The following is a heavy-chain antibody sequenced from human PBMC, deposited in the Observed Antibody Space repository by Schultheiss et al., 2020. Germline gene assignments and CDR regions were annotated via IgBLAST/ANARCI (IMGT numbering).Heavy chain of an antibody. CDR1: GGSFSGYY. CDR3: ARRQGYYDFWSGYYVTTEFDY. CDR2: IYHSGST. Sequence: SETLSITCAVRGGSFSGYYWSWIRQTPGKGLEWIGEIYHSGSTNYNPSLKSRVTRSVDTSKNQFSLKLSSVTAADTAVYYCARRQGYYDFWSGYYVTTEFDYWRQGTLVTVSS. D-gene: IGHD3-3*01. J-gene: IGHJ4*02. V-gene: IGHV4-34*01.